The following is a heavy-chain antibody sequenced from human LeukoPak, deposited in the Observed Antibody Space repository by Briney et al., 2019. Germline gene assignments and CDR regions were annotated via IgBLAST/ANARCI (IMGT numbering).Heavy chain of an antibody. CDR3: AKGHFGAGHY. V-gene: IGHV3-43*02. D-gene: IGHD3-3*01. CDR2: ITGDGGTT. Sequence: GSLRLSCAASGFTFGDYTMHWSRQPPGRGLQWVSLITGDGGTTSYAGSVKGRFTISRDNSKNSLYLHMNSLGNEDTALYYCAKGHFGAGHYWGPGTLVTVSS. J-gene: IGHJ4*02. CDR1: GFTFGDYT.